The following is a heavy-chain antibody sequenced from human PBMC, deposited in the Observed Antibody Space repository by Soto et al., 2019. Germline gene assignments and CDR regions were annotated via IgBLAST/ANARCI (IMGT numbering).Heavy chain of an antibody. J-gene: IGHJ5*02. CDR2: IDPSDSYT. D-gene: IGHD2-21*01. V-gene: IGHV5-10-1*01. CDR1: GYSFSSYW. CDR3: VRTIVGGRTWFDP. Sequence: EVQLVQSGAEVKKPGESLRISCKGSGYSFSSYWISWVRQMPGKGLEWMARIDPSDSYTNYSPSFQGHVTISADKSISTAYLQWSSLKASDTASYFCVRTIVGGRTWFDPWGQGTLVTVSS.